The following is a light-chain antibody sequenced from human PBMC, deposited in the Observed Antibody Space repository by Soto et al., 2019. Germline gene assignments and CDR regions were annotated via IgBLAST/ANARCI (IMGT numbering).Light chain of an antibody. Sequence: ALTQPASVSGSPGQSITISCTGTSSDVDGYNYVSWYQQHPGKAPKLLIYEVTNRPSGVSFRFSGSKSGNTASLTISGLQAEDEADYYCSSYTASNTLVLFGGGTKVTVL. CDR1: SSDVDGYNY. CDR2: EVT. J-gene: IGLJ2*01. CDR3: SSYTASNTLVL. V-gene: IGLV2-14*01.